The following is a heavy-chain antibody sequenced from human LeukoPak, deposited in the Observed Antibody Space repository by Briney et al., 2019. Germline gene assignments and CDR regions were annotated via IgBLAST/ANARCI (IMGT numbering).Heavy chain of an antibody. CDR3: ARYYYDSSGWYYFDY. V-gene: IGHV4-59*01. CDR2: IYYSGST. D-gene: IGHD3-22*01. Sequence: PSETLSLTCTVSGGSISSYYWRWIRQPPGKGLEWIGYIYYSGSTNYNPSLKSRVTISVDTSKNQFSLKLSSVTAADTAVYYCARYYYDSSGWYYFDYWGQGTLVTVSS. CDR1: GGSISSYY. J-gene: IGHJ4*02.